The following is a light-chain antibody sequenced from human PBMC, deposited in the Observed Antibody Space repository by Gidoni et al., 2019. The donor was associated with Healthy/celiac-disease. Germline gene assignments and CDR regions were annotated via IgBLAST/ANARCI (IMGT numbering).Light chain of an antibody. V-gene: IGKV3-15*01. CDR3: QQYNNWPPWT. Sequence: ELVITQSPATLSVSPGERATLSCRASQSVSSNLAWYQQKPGQAPRLLIYGASTRATGIPARFSGSGSGTEFNLTISSLQSEDFAVYYCQQYNNWPPWTFXXXTKVEIK. J-gene: IGKJ1*01. CDR1: QSVSSN. CDR2: GAS.